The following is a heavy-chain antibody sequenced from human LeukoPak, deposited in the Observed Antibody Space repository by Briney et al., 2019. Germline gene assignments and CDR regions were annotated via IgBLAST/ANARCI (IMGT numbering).Heavy chain of an antibody. CDR2: ISSSSSYI. Sequence: PGGSLRLSCAASGFTFSSYSMNWVRQAPGKGLEWVSSISSSSSYIYYADSVKGRFTISRDNAKNSLYLQMNSLRAEDTAVYYCARDLYSGYDLDHWGQGTLVTVSS. D-gene: IGHD5-12*01. CDR3: ARDLYSGYDLDH. V-gene: IGHV3-21*01. J-gene: IGHJ4*02. CDR1: GFTFSSYS.